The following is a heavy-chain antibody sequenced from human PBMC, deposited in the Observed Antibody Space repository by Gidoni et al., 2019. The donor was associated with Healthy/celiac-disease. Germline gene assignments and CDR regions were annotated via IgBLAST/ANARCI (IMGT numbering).Heavy chain of an antibody. CDR1: GFTFGDYA. V-gene: IGHV3-49*04. J-gene: IGHJ4*02. CDR2: IRSKAYGGTT. CDR3: TGDYYGDQLEGY. D-gene: IGHD4-17*01. Sequence: EVQLVESGGGLVQPGRSLRLSCTASGFTFGDYAMSWVRQAPGKGLEWVGFIRSKAYGGTTEYAASVKGRFTISRDDSKSIAYLQMNSLKTEDTAVYYCTGDYYGDQLEGYWGQGTLVTVSS.